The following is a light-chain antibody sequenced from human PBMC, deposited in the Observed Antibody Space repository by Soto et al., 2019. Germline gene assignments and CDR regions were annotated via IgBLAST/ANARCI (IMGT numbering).Light chain of an antibody. CDR3: QSYDTSLSAWV. V-gene: IGLV1-40*01. J-gene: IGLJ3*02. Sequence: QSVLTQPPSVSGAPGQRVTISCTGSSSNIGAGYDVHWYQQLPGTAPKLLIFGNDNRPSGVPDRFSGSKSGTSASLAIIGLQADDEADYYCQSYDTSLSAWVFGGGTKLTVL. CDR1: SSNIGAGYD. CDR2: GND.